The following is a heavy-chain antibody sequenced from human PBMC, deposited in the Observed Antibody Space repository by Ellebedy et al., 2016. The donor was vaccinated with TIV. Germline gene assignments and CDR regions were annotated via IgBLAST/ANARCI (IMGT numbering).Heavy chain of an antibody. CDR1: GYSFTSYW. CDR3: ARQDYGDFYFDY. Sequence: KVSCKGSGYSFTSYWIAWVRQMPGKGLEWMGIIYPGDSDTRYSPSFQGQVTISADKSINTAYLQWSSLKASDTAMYYCARQDYGDFYFDYWGQGTLVTVSS. J-gene: IGHJ4*02. D-gene: IGHD4-17*01. V-gene: IGHV5-51*01. CDR2: IYPGDSDT.